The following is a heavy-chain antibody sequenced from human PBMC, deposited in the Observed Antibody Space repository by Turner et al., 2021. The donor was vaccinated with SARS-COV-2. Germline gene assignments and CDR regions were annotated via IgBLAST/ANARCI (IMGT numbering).Heavy chain of an antibody. D-gene: IGHD3-10*01. CDR3: ARRSEGYYGSGSHWFDP. Sequence: QLQLQESGPGLGKPSETLSLTCTVSGGSISSIPYYWGWIRQPPGKGLEWIGCIYYSGSTYYNPSLKSRVTISVDTSKNQFSLKLSSVTAADTAVYCARRSEGYYGSGSHWFDPWGQGTLVTVSS. V-gene: IGHV4-39*01. J-gene: IGHJ5*02. CDR2: IYYSGST. CDR1: GGSISSIPYY.